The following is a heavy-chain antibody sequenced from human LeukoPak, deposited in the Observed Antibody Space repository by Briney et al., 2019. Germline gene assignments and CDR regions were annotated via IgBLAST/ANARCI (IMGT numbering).Heavy chain of an antibody. CDR3: AKAVGHYLGG. CDR1: GFTFSRIA. CDR2: ISGSVVST. D-gene: IGHD1-26*01. V-gene: IGHV3-23*01. J-gene: IGHJ4*02. Sequence: GGSLRLSCAASGFTFSRIAMTWVRQAPGKGLEWVSGISGSVVSTYYADSVKGRFTISRDNSKNTLYLQMNSLRAEDTAVYYCAKAVGHYLGGWGQGTLVTVSS.